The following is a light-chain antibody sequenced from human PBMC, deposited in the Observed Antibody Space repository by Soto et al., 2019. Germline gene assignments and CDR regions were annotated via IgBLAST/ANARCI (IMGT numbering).Light chain of an antibody. Sequence: EVVLTQSPGTLSLSPGERATLSCRASQSVSSNYLAWYQQRPGQAPRLLIYGASTRATDIPDRISGSGSGTDFTLTVSRLEPEDFAVYYCQHYGSTPLSFGQGTKVEIK. CDR2: GAS. J-gene: IGKJ1*01. CDR1: QSVSSNY. CDR3: QHYGSTPLS. V-gene: IGKV3-20*01.